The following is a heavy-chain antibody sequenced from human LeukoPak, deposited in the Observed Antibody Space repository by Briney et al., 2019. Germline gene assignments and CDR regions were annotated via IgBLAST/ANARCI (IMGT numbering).Heavy chain of an antibody. Sequence: ASVKVSCKASGYTFTSYGICWVRQAPGQGLGWMGWISAYNGNTNYAQKLQGRVTMTTDTSTSTAYMELRSLRSDDTAVYYCARETAGYYYYYMDVWGKGTTVTISS. CDR2: ISAYNGNT. V-gene: IGHV1-18*01. D-gene: IGHD1-14*01. J-gene: IGHJ6*03. CDR3: ARETAGYYYYYMDV. CDR1: GYTFTSYG.